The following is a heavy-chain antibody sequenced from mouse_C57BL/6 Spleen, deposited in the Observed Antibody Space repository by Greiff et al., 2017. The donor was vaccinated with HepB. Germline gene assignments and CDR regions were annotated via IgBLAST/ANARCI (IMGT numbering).Heavy chain of an antibody. Sequence: VQLQQPGAELVKPGASVKLSCKASGYTFTSYWMHWVKQRPGQGLEWIGMIHPNSGSTNYNEKFKSKATLTVDKSSSTAYMQLSSLTSEDSAVYYCASIYYGKVDYFDYWGQGTTLTVSS. D-gene: IGHD2-1*01. CDR1: GYTFTSYW. J-gene: IGHJ2*01. V-gene: IGHV1-64*01. CDR2: IHPNSGST. CDR3: ASIYYGKVDYFDY.